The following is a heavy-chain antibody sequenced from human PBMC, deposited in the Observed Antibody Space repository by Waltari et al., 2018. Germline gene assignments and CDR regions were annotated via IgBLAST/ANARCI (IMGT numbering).Heavy chain of an antibody. V-gene: IGHV3-7*01. CDR3: GRIDYDFWSGYPDY. CDR2: IKQDGSEK. Sequence: EVQLVESGGGLVQPGGSLRLSCAASGFTFSSYWMSWVRQAPGKGLEWVASIKQDGSEKDYVDAVKGRFTISRDNAKNSLYLQMNSLRAEDTAVYYCGRIDYDFWSGYPDYWGQGTLVTVSS. D-gene: IGHD3-3*01. J-gene: IGHJ4*02. CDR1: GFTFSSYW.